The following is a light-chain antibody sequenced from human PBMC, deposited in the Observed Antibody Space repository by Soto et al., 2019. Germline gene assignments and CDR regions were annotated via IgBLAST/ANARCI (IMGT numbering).Light chain of an antibody. J-gene: IGLJ3*02. V-gene: IGLV1-44*01. CDR1: TSNIGSNT. CDR2: TNS. CDR3: ASWDGAMSAGV. Sequence: QSVLTQSPSASATPGQRVTISCSGTTSNIGSNTVNWYQQLPRSAPKLLIYTNSQRPSGVPDRFSGSKSGTSASLAISGLQFEDEADYYCASWDGAMSAGVFGGGTKVTVL.